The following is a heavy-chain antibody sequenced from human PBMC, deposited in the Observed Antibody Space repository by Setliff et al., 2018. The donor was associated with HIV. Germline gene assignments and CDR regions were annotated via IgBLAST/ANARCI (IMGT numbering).Heavy chain of an antibody. J-gene: IGHJ2*01. Sequence: PGGSLRLSCAASGFTFSSYWMHWVRQAPGKGLVWVSRINSDGSNKYYADSAEGRLTISRDNSKNRLYLHMNSLRTEDTAVYYCARDQKAAYNFWSGYMSVWYFDLWGRGTLVTVSS. CDR1: GFTFSSYW. CDR2: INSDGSNK. CDR3: ARDQKAAYNFWSGYMSVWYFDL. V-gene: IGHV3-74*01. D-gene: IGHD3-3*01.